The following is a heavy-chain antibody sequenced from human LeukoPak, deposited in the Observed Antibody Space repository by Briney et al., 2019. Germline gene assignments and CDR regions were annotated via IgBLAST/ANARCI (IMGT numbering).Heavy chain of an antibody. CDR2: INHSTST. CDR3: ARVQTAAAGTGGFDY. V-gene: IGHV4-34*01. J-gene: IGHJ4*02. Sequence: SETLSLTCAVYGGSFSGYYWSWIRQPPGKGLEWIGEINHSTSTNYNPSLKSRVAMSVDTSKNQFSLKLSSVTAADTALYYCARVQTAAAGTGGFDYWGQGTLVTVSS. D-gene: IGHD6-13*01. CDR1: GGSFSGYY.